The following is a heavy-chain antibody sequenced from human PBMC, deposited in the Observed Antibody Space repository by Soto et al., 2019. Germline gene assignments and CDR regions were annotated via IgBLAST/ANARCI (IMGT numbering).Heavy chain of an antibody. Sequence: PSETLSLTCTVSGGSISSSSYYWGWIRQPPGKGLEWIGSIYYSGSTYYNPSLKSRVTISVDTSKNQFSLKLSSVTAADTAVYYCALQTPGIAAAGTGVGMDVWGQGTTVTVSS. D-gene: IGHD6-13*01. V-gene: IGHV4-39*01. CDR1: GGSISSSSYY. CDR2: IYYSGST. J-gene: IGHJ6*02. CDR3: ALQTPGIAAAGTGVGMDV.